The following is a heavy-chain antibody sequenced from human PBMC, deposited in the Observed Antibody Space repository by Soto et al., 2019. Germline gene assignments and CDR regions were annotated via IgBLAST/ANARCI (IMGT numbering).Heavy chain of an antibody. CDR2: IIPIFGTA. D-gene: IGHD3-16*01. CDR3: AGGGEQALPPSLTLGEYYGMDV. V-gene: IGHV1-69*12. J-gene: IGHJ6*02. Sequence: QVQLVQSGAEVKKPGSSVKVSCKASGGTFSSYAISWVRQAPGQGLEWMGGIIPIFGTANYAQKFQGRVTITADESTRTAYMALGYLRSEDTAVYYCAGGGEQALPPSLTLGEYYGMDVWGQGTTVTVSS. CDR1: GGTFSSYA.